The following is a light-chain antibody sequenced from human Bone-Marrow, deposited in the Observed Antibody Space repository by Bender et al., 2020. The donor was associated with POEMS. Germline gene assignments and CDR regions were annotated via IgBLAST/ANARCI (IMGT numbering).Light chain of an antibody. V-gene: IGLV2-23*02. J-gene: IGLJ3*02. CDR3: CSYAGRSSLV. CDR1: SSDVVTYNL. Sequence: QSALTQPASVSGSPGQSITISCTGTSSDVVTYNLVSWYQQHPGKAPKLLIFELTMRPSGVSNRFSGSKSGNMASLTISGLQAEDEADYYCCSYAGRSSLVCGGGTKLTVL. CDR2: ELT.